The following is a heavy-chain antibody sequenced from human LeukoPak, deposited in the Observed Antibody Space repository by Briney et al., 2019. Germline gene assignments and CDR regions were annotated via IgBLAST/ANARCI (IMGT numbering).Heavy chain of an antibody. CDR2: ISAYNGNT. D-gene: IGHD6-19*01. Sequence: EASVKVSCKASGYTFTSYGISWVRQAPGQGLEWMGWISAYNGNTNYAQKLQGRVTMTTDTSTSTAYMELRSLRSDDTAVYYCARAGYGSGWYPTKAFDYWGQGTLVTVSS. CDR3: ARAGYGSGWYPTKAFDY. V-gene: IGHV1-18*04. J-gene: IGHJ4*02. CDR1: GYTFTSYG.